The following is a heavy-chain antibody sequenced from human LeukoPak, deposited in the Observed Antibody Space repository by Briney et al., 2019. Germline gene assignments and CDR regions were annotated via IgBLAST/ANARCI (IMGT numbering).Heavy chain of an antibody. CDR2: IYTSGRT. D-gene: IGHD6-19*01. J-gene: IGHJ2*01. Sequence: PSETLSLTCTVSGGSISSGSYYWSWIRQPAGKGLEWIGRIYTSGRTNYNPSLKSRVTISVDTSKNQFSLKLSSVTAADTAVYYCARGIAGAGWYFDLWGRGTLVTVSS. CDR3: ARGIAGAGWYFDL. V-gene: IGHV4-61*02. CDR1: GGSISSGSYY.